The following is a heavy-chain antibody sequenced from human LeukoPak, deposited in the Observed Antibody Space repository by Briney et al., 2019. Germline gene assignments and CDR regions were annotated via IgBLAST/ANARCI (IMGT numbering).Heavy chain of an antibody. CDR1: GFTFSSYS. D-gene: IGHD3-22*01. J-gene: IGHJ4*02. CDR3: ARDITMIVVALDY. Sequence: GGSRRLSWAAAGFTFSSYSMNWVRQAPGKGLEWVSYISSSSSTIYYADSVKGRFTISRDNAKNSLYLKMNSLRAEDTAVYYCARDITMIVVALDYWGQGTLVTVSS. V-gene: IGHV3-48*04. CDR2: ISSSSSTI.